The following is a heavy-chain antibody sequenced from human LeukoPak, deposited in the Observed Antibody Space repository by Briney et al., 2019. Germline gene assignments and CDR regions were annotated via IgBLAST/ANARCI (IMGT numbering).Heavy chain of an antibody. V-gene: IGHV1-69*13. J-gene: IGHJ6*04. Sequence: SVKVSCKASGGTFSSYAISWVRQAPGQGLEWMGGIIPTFGTANYAQKFQGRVTITADESTSTAYMELSSLRSEDTAVYYCARIPPEGPYYYYYGMDVWGKVTTVTVSS. CDR3: ARIPPEGPYYYYYGMDV. D-gene: IGHD1-14*01. CDR1: GGTFSSYA. CDR2: IIPTFGTA.